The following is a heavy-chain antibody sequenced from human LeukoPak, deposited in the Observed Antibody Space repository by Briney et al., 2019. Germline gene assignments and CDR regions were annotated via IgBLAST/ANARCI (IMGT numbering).Heavy chain of an antibody. V-gene: IGHV3-23*01. CDR3: AKHQYYDTSGFPTSLDS. CDR1: GFTFSSYA. J-gene: IGHJ4*02. D-gene: IGHD3-22*01. CDR2: ISGSGGST. Sequence: GGSLRLSCAASGFTFSSYAVSWVRQAPGKGLEWVSAISGSGGSTYYADSVKGRFTISRDNSKNTLYLQMNSLRAEDTAVYYCAKHQYYDTSGFPTSLDSWGQGTLVTVSS.